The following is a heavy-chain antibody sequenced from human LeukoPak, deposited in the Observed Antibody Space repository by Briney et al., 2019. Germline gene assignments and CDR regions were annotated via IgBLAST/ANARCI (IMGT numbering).Heavy chain of an antibody. Sequence: GGSLRLSCAASGFTFSSYAMHWVRQAPGKGLEWVAVISYDGSNKYYADSVKGRFTISRDNSKNTLYLQMNSLRAEDTAVYYCARAIAVAGPYYFDYWGQGTLVTVSS. J-gene: IGHJ4*02. CDR3: ARAIAVAGPYYFDY. V-gene: IGHV3-30-3*01. D-gene: IGHD6-19*01. CDR1: GFTFSSYA. CDR2: ISYDGSNK.